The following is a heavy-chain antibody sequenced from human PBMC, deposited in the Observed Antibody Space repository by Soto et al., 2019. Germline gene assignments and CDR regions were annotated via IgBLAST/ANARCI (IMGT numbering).Heavy chain of an antibody. J-gene: IGHJ4*02. CDR3: ARLGGYYQALDS. D-gene: IGHD3-3*01. CDR1: GCSISSSSYY. V-gene: IGHV4-61*05. CDR2: IYYSGST. Sequence: SETLSLTCTFSGCSISSSSYYWGWIRQPPGKGLEWIGYIYYSGSTNYNPSLKSRVTISVDTSRNQFSLRLTSVTAADTAVYYCARLGGYYQALDSWGQGTLVTVSS.